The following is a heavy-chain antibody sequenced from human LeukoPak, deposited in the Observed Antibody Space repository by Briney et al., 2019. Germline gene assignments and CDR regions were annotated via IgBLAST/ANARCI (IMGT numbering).Heavy chain of an antibody. D-gene: IGHD3-22*01. V-gene: IGHV4-4*07. CDR1: GGSISSYY. J-gene: IGHJ3*02. CDR2: IYTSGST. CDR3: VREYYYDSSGYLVDAFDI. Sequence: PSETLSLTCTVSGGSISSYYWSWLRQPAGKGLEWIGRIYTSGSTNCNPSLKSRVTISVDKSKNQFSLKLSSVTAADTAVYYCVREYYYDSSGYLVDAFDIWGQGTMVTVSS.